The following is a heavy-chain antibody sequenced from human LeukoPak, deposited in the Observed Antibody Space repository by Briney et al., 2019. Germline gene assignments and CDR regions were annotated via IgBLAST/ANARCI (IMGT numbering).Heavy chain of an antibody. CDR1: GYSISSGYY. V-gene: IGHV4-38-2*02. J-gene: IGHJ6*02. Sequence: PSETLSLTCTVSGYSISSGYYWGWVRQPPGKGLEWIGSMYHSGTTYYNASLKSRVTISVDTSRNQFSLKLSSVTAADTAVYYCARAPFTYYYGSGSSTPSYYYYGMDVWGQGTTVTVSS. CDR2: MYHSGTT. CDR3: ARAPFTYYYGSGSSTPSYYYYGMDV. D-gene: IGHD3-10*01.